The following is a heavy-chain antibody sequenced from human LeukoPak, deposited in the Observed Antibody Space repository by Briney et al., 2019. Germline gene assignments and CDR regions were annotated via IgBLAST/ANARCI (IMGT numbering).Heavy chain of an antibody. D-gene: IGHD3-22*01. CDR2: INHSGST. CDR3: ARGVYYYDSSGYYY. Sequence: SETLSLTCAVSGGSISSGGYSWSWIRQPPGKGLEWIGYINHSGSTNYNPSLKSRVTISVDTSKNQFSLKLSSVTAADTAVYYCARGVYYYDSSGYYYWGQGTLVTVSS. CDR1: GGSISSGGYS. J-gene: IGHJ4*02. V-gene: IGHV4-30-2*01.